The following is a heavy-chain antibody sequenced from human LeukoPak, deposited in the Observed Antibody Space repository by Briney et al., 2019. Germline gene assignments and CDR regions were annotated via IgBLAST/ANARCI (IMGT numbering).Heavy chain of an antibody. Sequence: PGGSLRLSCAASGFTFSSYWMSWVRQAPGEGLEWVANIKQDGSEKYYVGSVKGRFTISRDNAENSLYLQMNSLEAEDTAVYFCARAYDSGSYYDGTDYWGQGTLVTVSS. CDR3: ARAYDSGSYYDGTDY. D-gene: IGHD3-22*01. J-gene: IGHJ4*02. V-gene: IGHV3-7*03. CDR1: GFTFSSYW. CDR2: IKQDGSEK.